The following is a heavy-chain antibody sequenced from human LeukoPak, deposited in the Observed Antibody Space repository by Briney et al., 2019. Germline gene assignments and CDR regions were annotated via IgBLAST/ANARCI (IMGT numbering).Heavy chain of an antibody. CDR3: ASYSSSWYYFDY. CDR2: IDYSGST. V-gene: IGHV4-59*01. CDR1: GGSISSYY. D-gene: IGHD6-13*01. Sequence: PSETLSLTCTVSGGSISSYYWSWIRQPPGKGLEWIGYIDYSGSTNYNPSLKSRVTISVDTSKNQFSLKLSSVTAADTAVYYCASYSSSWYYFDYWGQGTLVTVSS. J-gene: IGHJ4*02.